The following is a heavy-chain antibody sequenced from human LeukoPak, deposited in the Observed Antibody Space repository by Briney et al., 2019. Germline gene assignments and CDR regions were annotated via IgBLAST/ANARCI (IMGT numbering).Heavy chain of an antibody. CDR1: GFTFSSYA. Sequence: GGSLRLSCAASGFTFSSYAMSWVRQAPGKGLEWVSAISGSGGSTYYADSVKGRFTISRDNSKNSLYLQMYSLRAEDTAVYYCARDLYYFGSGTYYRSDAFDIWGQGTMVTVSA. CDR3: ARDLYYFGSGTYYRSDAFDI. D-gene: IGHD3-10*01. J-gene: IGHJ3*02. V-gene: IGHV3-23*01. CDR2: ISGSGGST.